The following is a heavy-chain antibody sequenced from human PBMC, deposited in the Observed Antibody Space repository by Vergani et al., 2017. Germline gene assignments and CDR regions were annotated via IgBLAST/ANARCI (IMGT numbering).Heavy chain of an antibody. D-gene: IGHD3-22*01. J-gene: IGHJ4*02. V-gene: IGHV4-4*02. Sequence: QLQLQESGPGLVKPSETLSLTCTVSGGSISSSNWWSWVRQPPGKGLEWIGEIYHSGSTYYNPSLKSRVTISVDTSKNQFSLKLSSVTAADTAVYYCARWGITMIVDFDYWGQGTLVTVSS. CDR1: GGSISSSNW. CDR2: IYHSGST. CDR3: ARWGITMIVDFDY.